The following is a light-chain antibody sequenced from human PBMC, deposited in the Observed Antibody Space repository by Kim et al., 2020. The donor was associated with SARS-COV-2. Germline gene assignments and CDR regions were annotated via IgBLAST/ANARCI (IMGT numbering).Light chain of an antibody. J-gene: IGKJ2*01. CDR3: QQYNGYPYT. Sequence: DIQMTQSPSSLSASVGDRITMTCRASQGINNYLAWFQQKPGKAPRSLIYGASNLQSGVPSKFSGSGFGTDFTLTITNLQPEDFATYYCQQYNGYPYTSGQGTKLEI. V-gene: IGKV1-16*02. CDR1: QGINNY. CDR2: GAS.